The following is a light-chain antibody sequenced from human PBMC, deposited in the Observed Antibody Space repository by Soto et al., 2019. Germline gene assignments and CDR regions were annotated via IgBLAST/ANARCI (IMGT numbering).Light chain of an antibody. CDR3: LHHGSSLWT. V-gene: IGKV3-15*01. CDR1: QSVGTN. J-gene: IGKJ1*01. CDR2: GAS. Sequence: EIVMTQSPDTLSVSPGERVTLSCRASQSVGTNLAWYQQKPGQAPRLLIYGASTRATGFPARFSGSGSETDFTLTITRLESEDFAMYYCLHHGSSLWTFGQGTKVDI.